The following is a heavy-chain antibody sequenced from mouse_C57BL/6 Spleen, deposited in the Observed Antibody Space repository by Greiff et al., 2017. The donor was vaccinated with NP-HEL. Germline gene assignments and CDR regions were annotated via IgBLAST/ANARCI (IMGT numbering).Heavy chain of an antibody. V-gene: IGHV1-76*01. CDR1: GYTFTDYY. Sequence: QVQLQQSGAELVRPGASVKLSCKASGYTFTDYYINWVKQRPGQGLEWIARIYPGSGNTYYNEKFKGKATLTAEKSSSTAYMQLSSLTSEDSAVYFCAREEDYDYPFAYWGQGTLVTVSA. CDR3: AREEDYDYPFAY. CDR2: IYPGSGNT. J-gene: IGHJ3*01. D-gene: IGHD2-4*01.